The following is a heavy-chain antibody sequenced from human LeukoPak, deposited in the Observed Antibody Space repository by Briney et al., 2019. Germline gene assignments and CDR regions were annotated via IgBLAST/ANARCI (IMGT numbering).Heavy chain of an antibody. CDR3: ARRGYSRGWNNLDY. D-gene: IGHD1/OR15-1a*01. V-gene: IGHV5-51*01. Sequence: GESLQISFQGSEYNFTNYWIGWVRQKPGKGLEWMGIIYPDDSDVKYSPSFRGHVSISVDKSISSAYLQWSSLRDSDTAIYYCARRGYSRGWNNLDYWGQGTLVTVSS. CDR2: IYPDDSDV. J-gene: IGHJ4*02. CDR1: EYNFTNYW.